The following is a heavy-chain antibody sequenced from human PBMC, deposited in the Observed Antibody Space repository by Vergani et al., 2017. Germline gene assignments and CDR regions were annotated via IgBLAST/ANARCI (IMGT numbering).Heavy chain of an antibody. Sequence: EVQLVESGGGLVQPGRSLRLSCAASGFTFDDYAMHWVRQAPGKGLEWVSGISWNSGSIGYADSVKGRFTISRDNAKNSLYLQMNSLRAEDTALYYCAKDKVPGIGSGSDFDYWGQGTLVTVSS. J-gene: IGHJ4*02. CDR1: GFTFDDYA. CDR2: ISWNSGSI. CDR3: AKDKVPGIGSGSDFDY. V-gene: IGHV3-9*01. D-gene: IGHD3-10*01.